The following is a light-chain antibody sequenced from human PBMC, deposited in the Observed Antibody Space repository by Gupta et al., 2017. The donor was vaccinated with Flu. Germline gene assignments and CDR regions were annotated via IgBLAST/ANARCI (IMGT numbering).Light chain of an antibody. CDR2: DTS. Sequence: DIVLTQTPATLSLSPGERATLSCRASQTVSKFLAWYQQKPGQSPRLLIYDTSNRDPGIPARFSGSGCGTHFTLTISSREPEDFAGYYCRQHGNWPPYSFGQGTKLEIK. V-gene: IGKV3-11*01. CDR3: RQHGNWPPYS. CDR1: QTVSKF. J-gene: IGKJ2*01.